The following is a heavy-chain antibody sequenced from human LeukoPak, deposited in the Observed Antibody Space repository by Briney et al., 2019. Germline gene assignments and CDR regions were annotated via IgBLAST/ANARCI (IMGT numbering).Heavy chain of an antibody. Sequence: QPGGSLRLSCAASGFTFRSYEMNWVRQAPGKGLEWVSYISSSGSTIYYADSVKGRFTISRDNAKNSVYLQMNSLRAEDTAVYYCARDLAYYYDSSYDWGQGTLVTVSS. J-gene: IGHJ4*02. CDR1: GFTFRSYE. CDR3: ARDLAYYYDSSYD. CDR2: ISSSGSTI. D-gene: IGHD3-22*01. V-gene: IGHV3-48*03.